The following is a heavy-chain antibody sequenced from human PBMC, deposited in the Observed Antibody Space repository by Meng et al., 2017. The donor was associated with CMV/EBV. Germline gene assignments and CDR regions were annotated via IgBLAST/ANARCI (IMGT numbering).Heavy chain of an antibody. CDR1: GYTFTSYD. V-gene: IGHV1-8*01. Sequence: ASVKVSCKASGYTFTSYDINWVRQATGQGLEWMGWMNPNSGNTGYAQKFQGRVTMTRNTSISTAYMELGSLRSEDTAVYYCARGPRAAALGRGWGQGTLVTVSS. J-gene: IGHJ4*02. D-gene: IGHD6-13*01. CDR2: MNPNSGNT. CDR3: ARGPRAAALGRG.